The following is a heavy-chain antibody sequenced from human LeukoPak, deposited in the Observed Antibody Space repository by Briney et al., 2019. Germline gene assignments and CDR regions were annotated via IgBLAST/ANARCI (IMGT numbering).Heavy chain of an antibody. CDR3: ARAAYGLTYDY. Sequence: GASVKVSCKASGYTFTGYYMHWVRQAPGQGLEWMGRIIPILGIANYAQKFQGRVTITADKSTSTAYMELSSLRSEDTAVYYCARAAYGLTYDYWGQGTLVTVSS. CDR1: GYTFTGYY. CDR2: IIPILGIA. V-gene: IGHV1-69*04. D-gene: IGHD3-16*01. J-gene: IGHJ4*02.